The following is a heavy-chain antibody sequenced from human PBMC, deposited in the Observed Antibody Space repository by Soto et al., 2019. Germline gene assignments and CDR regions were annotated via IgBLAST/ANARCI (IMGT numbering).Heavy chain of an antibody. CDR2: IITIFGTA. CDR3: ARGSIYGDFHYYFDY. CDR1: GGTFRSYA. D-gene: IGHD4-17*01. J-gene: IGHJ4*02. V-gene: IGHV1-69*06. Sequence: QVQLVQSGAEVKKPGSSVKVSCKASGGTFRSYAISWVRQAPGQGLEWMGGIITIFGTANYAQKFQGRVTITADKSTSTAYIELSSLSSEDTAVYYCARGSIYGDFHYYFDYWGQGTLVTVSS.